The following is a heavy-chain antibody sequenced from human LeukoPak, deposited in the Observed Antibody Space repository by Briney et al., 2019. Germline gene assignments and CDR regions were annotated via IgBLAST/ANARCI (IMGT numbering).Heavy chain of an antibody. V-gene: IGHV4-4*07. D-gene: IGHD6-6*01. Sequence: SETLSLTCTVSGGSISSYYWSWLRQPAGKGLEWIGRIYTSGSTNYNPSLKSRVTMSVDTSKNQFSLKLSSVTAADTAVYYCASVIAARPGAFDIWGQGTMVTVSS. J-gene: IGHJ3*02. CDR1: GGSISSYY. CDR3: ASVIAARPGAFDI. CDR2: IYTSGST.